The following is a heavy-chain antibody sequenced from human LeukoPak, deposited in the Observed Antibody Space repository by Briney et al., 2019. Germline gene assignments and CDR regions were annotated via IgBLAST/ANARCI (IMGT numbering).Heavy chain of an antibody. J-gene: IGHJ3*02. V-gene: IGHV3-66*01. Sequence: GGSLRLSCAASGFTVSSNYMSWVRQAPGKGLEWVSVTYSGGSTYYADSVKGRFTISRDNSKNTLYLQMNSLRAEDTAVYYCARAGYFDWLGAFDIWGQGTMVTVSS. CDR3: ARAGYFDWLGAFDI. CDR2: TYSGGST. D-gene: IGHD3-9*01. CDR1: GFTVSSNY.